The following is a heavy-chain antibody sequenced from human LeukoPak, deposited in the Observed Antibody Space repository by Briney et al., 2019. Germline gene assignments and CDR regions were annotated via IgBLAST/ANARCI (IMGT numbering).Heavy chain of an antibody. V-gene: IGHV4-59*01. CDR1: GGSISSYY. CDR3: ARVQGVVVPAARNWYFDL. Sequence: SETLSLTCTVSGGSISSYYWSWIRQPPGKGLEWIGYIYYIGSTNYNPSLNSRVTISVDTSKNQFSLKLSSVTAADTAVYYCARVQGVVVPAARNWYFDLWGRGTLVTVSS. CDR2: IYYIGST. J-gene: IGHJ2*01. D-gene: IGHD2-2*01.